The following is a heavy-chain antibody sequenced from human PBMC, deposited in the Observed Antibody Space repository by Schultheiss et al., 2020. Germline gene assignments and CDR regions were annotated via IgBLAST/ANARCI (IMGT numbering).Heavy chain of an antibody. CDR3: ARVRDFWSGYNYYYYMDV. V-gene: IGHV4-59*12. CDR2: IYYSGST. CDR1: SGSISSYY. Sequence: SATLSLTCTVSSGSISSYYWSWIRQPPGKGLEWIGIIYYSGSTYYNPSLKSRVTISVDTSKNQFSLKLSSVTAADTAVYYCARVRDFWSGYNYYYYMDVWGKGTTVTVSS. D-gene: IGHD3-3*01. J-gene: IGHJ6*03.